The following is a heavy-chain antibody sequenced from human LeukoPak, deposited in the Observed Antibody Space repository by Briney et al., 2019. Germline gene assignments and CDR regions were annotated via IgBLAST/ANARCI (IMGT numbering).Heavy chain of an antibody. CDR3: ARGRITIFGVVIPLDY. CDR2: INHSGRT. V-gene: IGHV4-34*01. Sequence: KPSETLSLTCAVYGGSFSGYYWSWIRQPPGKGLEWIGEINHSGRTNYNPSLKSRVTISVDTSKNQFSLKLSSVTAADTAVYYCARGRITIFGVVIPLDYWGQGTLVTVSS. CDR1: GGSFSGYY. J-gene: IGHJ4*02. D-gene: IGHD3-3*01.